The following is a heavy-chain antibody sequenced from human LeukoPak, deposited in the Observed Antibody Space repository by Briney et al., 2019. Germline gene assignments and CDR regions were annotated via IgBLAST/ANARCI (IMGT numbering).Heavy chain of an antibody. Sequence: GASVKVSCKASGYTFTGYYMHWVRQAPGQGLEWMGWINPNSGGTNYAQKFQGRVTMTRDTSISTAYMELSRLRSDDTAVYYCASSPYCSSTSCYIYDYWGQGTLVTVSS. V-gene: IGHV1-2*02. CDR3: ASSPYCSSTSCYIYDY. CDR1: GYTFTGYY. D-gene: IGHD2-2*01. CDR2: INPNSGGT. J-gene: IGHJ4*02.